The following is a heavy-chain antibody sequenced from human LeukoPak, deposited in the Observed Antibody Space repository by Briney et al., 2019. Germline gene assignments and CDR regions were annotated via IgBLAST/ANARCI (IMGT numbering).Heavy chain of an antibody. CDR2: IYSGGNT. D-gene: IGHD3-22*01. CDR1: GFTVSSSY. CDR3: VRNAYSGFFA. Sequence: PGGFLRLSCAISGFTVSSSYMSWVRQAPGKGLEWVSVIYSGGNTYYADSVRGRFTISRDNPKNTVYLQMNSLTVDDTAVYYCVRNAYSGFFAWGQGTLVTVSS. V-gene: IGHV3-53*01. J-gene: IGHJ5*02.